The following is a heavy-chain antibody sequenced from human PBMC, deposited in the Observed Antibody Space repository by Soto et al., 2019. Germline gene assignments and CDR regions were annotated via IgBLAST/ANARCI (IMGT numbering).Heavy chain of an antibody. Sequence: EVQVLESGGGLVQPGGSLRLSCATSGFTFSSYAMSWVRQAPGKGLEWVASISSSGGNTYYGDSVKGRFTISRDNSKNTLYLQMKSLRADDTAVYYCARGDAPSIFGVVPFEYWGQGTLVTVSS. CDR2: ISSSGGNT. J-gene: IGHJ4*02. V-gene: IGHV3-23*01. CDR1: GFTFSSYA. D-gene: IGHD3-3*01. CDR3: ARGDAPSIFGVVPFEY.